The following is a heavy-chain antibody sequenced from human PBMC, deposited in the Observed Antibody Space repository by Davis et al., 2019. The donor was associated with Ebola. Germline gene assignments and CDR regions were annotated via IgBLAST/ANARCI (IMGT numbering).Heavy chain of an antibody. CDR3: ARDRGGDYSFDY. CDR1: GGTFSTYV. V-gene: IGHV1-69*05. J-gene: IGHJ4*02. D-gene: IGHD3-10*01. Sequence: AASVKVSCKASGGTFSTYVISWVRQAPGQGLEWMGGIIAIFGKANYAQKFQGRVTITRDTSASTAYMELSSLRSEDTSVYYCARDRGGDYSFDYWGQGTLVTVSS. CDR2: IIAIFGKA.